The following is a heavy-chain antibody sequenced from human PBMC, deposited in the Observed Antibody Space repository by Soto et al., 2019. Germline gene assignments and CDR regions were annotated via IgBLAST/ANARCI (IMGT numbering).Heavy chain of an antibody. CDR3: ARGITSRLVFYYFEMDV. J-gene: IGHJ6*02. CDR2: INPTNSGT. Sequence: QVQLVQSGAEVKKPGASVKVSCKASGYTFTDYYIHWVRQAPGQGLQWLGWINPTNSGTRYARSFQGRVPVTRDPSISTAYMELRSLRSDDTAGYYCARGITSRLVFYYFEMDVWGFGTTVTVSS. V-gene: IGHV1-2*02. CDR1: GYTFTDYY.